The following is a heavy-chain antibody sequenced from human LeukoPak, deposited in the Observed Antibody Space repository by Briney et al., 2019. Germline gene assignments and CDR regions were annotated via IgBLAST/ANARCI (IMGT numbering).Heavy chain of an antibody. V-gene: IGHV3-33*06. Sequence: PGRSLRLSCAASGFTYSSYGMHWVRQAPGKGLEWVAVIWYDGSNKYYADSVKGRFTISRDNSKNTLYLQMNSLRAEDTAVYYCAKAQATQYYYYYYMDVWGKGTTVTVSS. J-gene: IGHJ6*03. D-gene: IGHD5-12*01. CDR2: IWYDGSNK. CDR1: GFTYSSYG. CDR3: AKAQATQYYYYYYMDV.